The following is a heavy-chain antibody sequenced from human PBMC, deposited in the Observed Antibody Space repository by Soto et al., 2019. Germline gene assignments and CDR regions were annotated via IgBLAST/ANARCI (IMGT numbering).Heavy chain of an antibody. Sequence: GESLNISRNCSGYNFTNYWIAWVRQMPGKGLEWMGIIYPVDSDTRYSPSFEGQVTISADKSISTAYLQWSSLKASDTAMFYCVRPAIEEYSKRWYNWFDTWGQGTLVTVSS. D-gene: IGHD6-6*01. CDR3: VRPAIEEYSKRWYNWFDT. J-gene: IGHJ5*02. V-gene: IGHV5-51*01. CDR1: GYNFTNYW. CDR2: IYPVDSDT.